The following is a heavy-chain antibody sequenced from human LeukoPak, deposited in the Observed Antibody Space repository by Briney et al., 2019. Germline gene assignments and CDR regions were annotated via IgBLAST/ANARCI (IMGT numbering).Heavy chain of an antibody. CDR2: ISGSGGST. D-gene: IGHD4-17*01. V-gene: IGHV3-23*01. CDR3: AKDRNYGDYGFFDY. J-gene: IGHJ4*02. CDR1: GFTFSSYG. Sequence: GGSLRLSCAASGFTFSSYGMHWVRQAPGKGLEWVSAISGSGGSTYYADSVKGRFTISRDNSKNTLYLQMNSLRAEDTAVYYCAKDRNYGDYGFFDYWGQGTLVTVSS.